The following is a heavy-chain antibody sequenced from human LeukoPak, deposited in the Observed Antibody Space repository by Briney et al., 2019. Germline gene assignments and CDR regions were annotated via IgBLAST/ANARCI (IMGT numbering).Heavy chain of an antibody. V-gene: IGHV3-9*01. CDR1: GFTFDDYA. CDR3: GKGRGWGQMYSYAMDV. CDR2: ITWNSGDI. J-gene: IGHJ6*02. Sequence: GGSLRLSCAASGFTFDDYAMYWVRQAPGKGLEWVSSITWNSGDIGYADSVKGRFTISRDNAKKSLYLQMNSLRAEDTALYYCGKGRGWGQMYSYAMDVWGQGTTVTVSS. D-gene: IGHD6-19*01.